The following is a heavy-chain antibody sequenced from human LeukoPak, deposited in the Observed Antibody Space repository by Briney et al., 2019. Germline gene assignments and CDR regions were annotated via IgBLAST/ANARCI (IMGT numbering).Heavy chain of an antibody. CDR1: GFTFSSYG. V-gene: IGHV3-33*01. J-gene: IGHJ4*02. CDR2: IWYDGSKE. D-gene: IGHD1-1*01. Sequence: GGSLRLSCAASGFTFSSYGMHWVRQAPGRGLEWVALIWYDGSKEYYEDSVKGRFTISRDNAKKSLYLQMNSLRAEDTAVYYCARDSPGYLAYDSWGQGTLVTVSS. CDR3: ARDSPGYLAYDS.